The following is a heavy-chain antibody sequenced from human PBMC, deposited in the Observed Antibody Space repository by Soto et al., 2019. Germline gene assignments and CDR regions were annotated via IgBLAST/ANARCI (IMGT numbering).Heavy chain of an antibody. CDR1: GFSFSKYA. V-gene: IGHV3-23*01. D-gene: IGHD2-21*02. J-gene: IGHJ4*02. CDR3: AKDAVYGDGLWLVAD. Sequence: DVQLLESGGGLVQPGGSLRLSCAASGFSFSKYAMSWVRQAPGKGQEWVAGITGSGGTIEYAASVKGRFTISRDNSKNTVYLQMNSLRAEDTAMYYCAKDAVYGDGLWLVADWGQRTLVTVS. CDR2: ITGSGGTI.